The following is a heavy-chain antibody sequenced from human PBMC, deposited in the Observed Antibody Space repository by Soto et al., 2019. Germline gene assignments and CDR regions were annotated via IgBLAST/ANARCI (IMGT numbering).Heavy chain of an antibody. CDR3: ARGSSSAEYYYGMDV. Sequence: QVQLVESGGGVVQPGRSLRLSCAASGFTFSSYAMHWVRQAPGKGLEWVAVISYGGSNKYYADSVKGRFTISRDNSKNTLYLQMNSLRAEDTAVYYCARGSSSAEYYYGMDVWGQGTTVTVSS. CDR2: ISYGGSNK. CDR1: GFTFSSYA. V-gene: IGHV3-30-3*01. D-gene: IGHD6-13*01. J-gene: IGHJ6*02.